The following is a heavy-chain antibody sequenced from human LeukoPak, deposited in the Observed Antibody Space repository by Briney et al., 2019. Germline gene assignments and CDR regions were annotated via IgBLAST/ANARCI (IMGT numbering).Heavy chain of an antibody. CDR2: IYYSGST. CDR3: ARVGGGYCSGGSCYPYWYFDL. CDR1: GGSISSYY. Sequence: SETLSLTCTVSGGSISSYYWSWIRKPPGKGLEWIGYIYYSGSTNYNPSLKSRVTISVDTSKNQFSLKLSSVTAADTAVYYCARVGGGYCSGGSCYPYWYFDLWGRGTLVTVSS. J-gene: IGHJ2*01. V-gene: IGHV4-59*01. D-gene: IGHD2-15*01.